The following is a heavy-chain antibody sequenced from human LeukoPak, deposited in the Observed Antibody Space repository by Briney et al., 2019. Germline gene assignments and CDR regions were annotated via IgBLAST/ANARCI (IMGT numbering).Heavy chain of an antibody. CDR1: GGSISSGGYY. CDR3: ARSHYQPLLYLY. D-gene: IGHD2-2*02. Sequence: PSQTLSLTCTVSGGSISSGGYYWSWIRQHPGKGLEWIGYIYYSGSTYYNPSLKSRVTISVDTSKNQFSLKLSSVTAADTAVYYCARSHYQPLLYLYWGQGTLATVSS. J-gene: IGHJ4*02. CDR2: IYYSGST. V-gene: IGHV4-31*03.